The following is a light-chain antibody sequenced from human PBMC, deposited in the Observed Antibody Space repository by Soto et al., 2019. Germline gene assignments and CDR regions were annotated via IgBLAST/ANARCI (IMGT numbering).Light chain of an antibody. Sequence: QSVLTPPASVSGSPGQSITISCTGTSSDVGGYNYVSWCQQHPGKAPKLMIYEVTNRPSGVSNRFSGSKSGNTASLTISGLQAEDEADYYCSSYTGSNTYVFGTGTKLTVL. CDR3: SSYTGSNTYV. V-gene: IGLV2-14*01. CDR1: SSDVGGYNY. J-gene: IGLJ1*01. CDR2: EVT.